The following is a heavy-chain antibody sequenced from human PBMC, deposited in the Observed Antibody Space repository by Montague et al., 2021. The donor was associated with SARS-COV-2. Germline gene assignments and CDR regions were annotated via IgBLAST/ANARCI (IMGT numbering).Heavy chain of an antibody. CDR1: GFTFSSYS. CDR3: ARDLGLVPAMVYYYYYGMDV. Sequence: SLRLSCAASGFTFSSYSVNWVRQAPGKGLEWVSYISTSSSTIYYADPVKGRFTISRDNAKNSLYLQMNSLRDEDTAVYYCARDLGLVPAMVYYYYYGMDVWGQGTTVTVSS. D-gene: IGHD5-18*01. J-gene: IGHJ6*02. CDR2: ISTSSSTI. V-gene: IGHV3-48*02.